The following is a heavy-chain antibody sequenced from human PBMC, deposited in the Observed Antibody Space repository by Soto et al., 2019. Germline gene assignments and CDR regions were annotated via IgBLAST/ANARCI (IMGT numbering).Heavy chain of an antibody. V-gene: IGHV3-30*03. D-gene: IGHD3-10*01. J-gene: IGHJ4*02. CDR3: VGGQYYFDF. CDR1: GFPFTSYG. Sequence: QVQLVESGGGVVQPGRSLRLSCAASGFPFTSYGMHWVREGPDKGLEWVAIISYDGSDKYYADSVKGRFTISRDNSKNALYRQMSSLKREDTALYYCVGGQYYFDFRGQGALVIVSS. CDR2: ISYDGSDK.